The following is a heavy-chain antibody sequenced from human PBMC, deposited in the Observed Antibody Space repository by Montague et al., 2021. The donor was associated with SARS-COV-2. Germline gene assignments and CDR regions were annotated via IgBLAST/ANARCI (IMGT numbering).Heavy chain of an antibody. D-gene: IGHD2-21*02. CDR2: IYKSEKT. Sequence: SETLSLTCTVYGDSISRYYWTWIRQSPGRGLEWIGYIYKSEKTNYSPSLKSRVTISEDTSKNQFSLKLRSVTAADTAVYYCARNIDWYSHDRWGQGTLVTVSS. CDR1: GDSISRYY. CDR3: ARNIDWYSHDR. J-gene: IGHJ5*02. V-gene: IGHV4-59*08.